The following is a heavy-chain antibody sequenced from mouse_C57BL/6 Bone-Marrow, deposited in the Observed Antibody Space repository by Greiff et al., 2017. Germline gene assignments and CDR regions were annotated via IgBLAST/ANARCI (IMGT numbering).Heavy chain of an antibody. V-gene: IGHV14-1*01. J-gene: IGHJ4*01. Sequence: VQLQQSGAELVRPGASVKLSCTASCFNIKDYYMHWVKQRPEQGLEWIGRIDPEDGDTEYAPKFQGKATMTADTSSNTAYLQLSSLTSEDTAVYYCTTGDYYGSSKYYYAMDYWGQGTSVTVSS. D-gene: IGHD1-1*01. CDR3: TTGDYYGSSKYYYAMDY. CDR2: IDPEDGDT. CDR1: CFNIKDYY.